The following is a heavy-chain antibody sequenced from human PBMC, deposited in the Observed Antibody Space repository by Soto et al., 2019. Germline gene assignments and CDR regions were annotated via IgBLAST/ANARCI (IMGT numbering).Heavy chain of an antibody. D-gene: IGHD6-13*01. CDR2: ISSSSSTI. CDR1: GFTFSSYS. J-gene: IGHJ1*01. Sequence: GGSLRLSCAASGFTFSSYSMNWVRQAPGKGLEWVSYISSSSSTIYYADSVKGRFTISRDDSKNTLFLQMNSLKTEDTAMYYCTTIGSSWGAWGQGTLVTVSS. V-gene: IGHV3-48*01. CDR3: TTIGSSWGA.